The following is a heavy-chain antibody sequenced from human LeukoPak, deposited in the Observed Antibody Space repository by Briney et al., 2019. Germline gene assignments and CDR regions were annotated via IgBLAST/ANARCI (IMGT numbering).Heavy chain of an antibody. Sequence: PSETLSLTCTVSGGSISSYYWSWIRQPPGKGLVWIGYIYHSGNTYYNPSLKSRVTISVDRSKNHFSLRLTSVTAADTAVYYCARAYFYNGMDVWGQGTTVTVSS. CDR1: GGSISSYY. V-gene: IGHV4-59*12. J-gene: IGHJ6*02. CDR2: IYHSGNT. CDR3: ARAYFYNGMDV.